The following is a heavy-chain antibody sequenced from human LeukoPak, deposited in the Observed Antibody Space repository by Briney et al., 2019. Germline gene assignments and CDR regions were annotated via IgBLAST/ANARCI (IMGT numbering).Heavy chain of an antibody. CDR1: GGTFSSYA. CDR2: IIPIFGTA. D-gene: IGHD5-24*01. Sequence: GASVKVSCKASGGTFSSYAISWVRQAPGQGLEWMGGIIPIFGTANYAQKFQGRVTITADESTSTAYMELSSLRSEDTAVYYCAGRDGYNFAFDIWGQGTMVTASS. V-gene: IGHV1-69*13. J-gene: IGHJ3*02. CDR3: AGRDGYNFAFDI.